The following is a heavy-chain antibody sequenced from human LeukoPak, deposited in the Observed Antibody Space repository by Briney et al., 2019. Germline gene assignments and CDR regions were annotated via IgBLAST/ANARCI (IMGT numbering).Heavy chain of an antibody. V-gene: IGHV4-39*07. Sequence: PSETLSLTCTVSGDSINSNNYYWGWIRQSPGRGLEWIGSIDYSGTTYYNPSLKSRVTISVDTSKTQCSLKLRAVTAADTAVYYCARAPITIFGLNYNYMDVWGEGTTVIVSS. CDR1: GDSINSNNYY. CDR3: ARAPITIFGLNYNYMDV. D-gene: IGHD3-3*01. CDR2: IDYSGTT. J-gene: IGHJ6*03.